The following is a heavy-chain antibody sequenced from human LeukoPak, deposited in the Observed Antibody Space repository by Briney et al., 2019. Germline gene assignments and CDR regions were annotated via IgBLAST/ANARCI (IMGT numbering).Heavy chain of an antibody. CDR3: AKNGDSRAYYFFYMDV. D-gene: IGHD3-10*01. V-gene: IGHV3-9*01. Sequence: GRSLRLSCAASGFTFDDYDMHWVRQAPGKGLEWVSGISWNGGSIGYADSVKGRLTISRDNAKNSLYMQMNSLRVEDSALYYCAKNGDSRAYYFFYMDVWGKGTTVTVSS. J-gene: IGHJ6*03. CDR2: ISWNGGSI. CDR1: GFTFDDYD.